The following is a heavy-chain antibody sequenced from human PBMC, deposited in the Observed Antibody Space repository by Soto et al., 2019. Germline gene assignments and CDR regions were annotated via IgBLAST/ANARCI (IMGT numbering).Heavy chain of an antibody. Sequence: QVQLVQSGAEVKKPGSSVKVSCKASGGTFSSYAISWVRQAPGQGLEWMGGIIPIFGTANYAQKFQGRVTITADESTGTAYMELGSLRSEDTAVYYCAREAVAGLNWFDPWGQGTLVTVSS. V-gene: IGHV1-69*01. J-gene: IGHJ5*02. CDR2: IIPIFGTA. CDR3: AREAVAGLNWFDP. CDR1: GGTFSSYA. D-gene: IGHD6-19*01.